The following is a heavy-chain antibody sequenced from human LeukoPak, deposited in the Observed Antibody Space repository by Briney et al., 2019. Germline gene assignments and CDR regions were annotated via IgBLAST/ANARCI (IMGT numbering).Heavy chain of an antibody. V-gene: IGHV4-4*07. CDR1: GGSISSYF. Sequence: PSETLSLTCTVSGGSISSYFWTWIRQPAGKGLEWIGRIYTSGSTNYNPSLKSRVTISVDTSKNQFSLKLSSVTAADTAVYYCATQIPFWWYFDLWGRGTLVTVSS. CDR2: IYTSGST. J-gene: IGHJ2*01. D-gene: IGHD3-3*01. CDR3: ATQIPFWWYFDL.